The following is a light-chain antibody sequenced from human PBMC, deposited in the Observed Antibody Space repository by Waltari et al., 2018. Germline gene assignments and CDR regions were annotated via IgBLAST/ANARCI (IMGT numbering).Light chain of an antibody. V-gene: IGKV3-11*01. J-gene: IGKJ4*01. Sequence: EIVLTQSPATLSLSAGERATLSCRASQNIYTYLAWYQQKPGQAPRLLIHDASIRATGAPARFSCSGSGTDFTRTISSLEPEDFAVYYCQQRVNWPSLTFGGGTRVEIK. CDR1: QNIYTY. CDR3: QQRVNWPSLT. CDR2: DAS.